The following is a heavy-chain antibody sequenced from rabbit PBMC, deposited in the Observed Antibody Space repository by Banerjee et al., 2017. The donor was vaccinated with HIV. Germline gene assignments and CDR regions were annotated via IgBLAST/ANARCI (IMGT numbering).Heavy chain of an antibody. Sequence: QEQLEESGGDLVKPEGSLTLTCTASGFSLSSGAMSWVRQAPGKGLEWIGYMYIASDTTDYASWAKGRFTISKTSSTVDLKMTSLTAADTATYFCARDDAADGYAYGLWGPGTLVTVS. J-gene: IGHJ4*01. V-gene: IGHV1S36*01. D-gene: IGHD6-1*01. CDR3: ARDDAADGYAYGL. CDR2: MYIASDTT. CDR1: GFSLSSGA.